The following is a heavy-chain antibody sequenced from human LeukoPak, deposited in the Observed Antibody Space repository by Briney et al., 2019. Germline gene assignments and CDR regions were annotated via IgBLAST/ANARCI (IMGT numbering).Heavy chain of an antibody. CDR1: GFTFSDFW. CDR3: XXXXDYVFLTGPYIS. CDR2: INTDGNRT. J-gene: IGHJ4*02. D-gene: IGHD3-9*01. V-gene: IGHV3-74*03. Sequence: GGSLRLSCAASGFTFSDFWMHWVRQVPGKGLVWASRINTDGNRTTYADSVKGRFTISRDNAKNTLYLQMNSLRAEDTAVYYXXXXXDYVFLTGPYISWGQGTLVTVSS.